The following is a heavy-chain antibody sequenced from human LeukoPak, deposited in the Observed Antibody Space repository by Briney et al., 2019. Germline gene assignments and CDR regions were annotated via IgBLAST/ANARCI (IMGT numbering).Heavy chain of an antibody. J-gene: IGHJ4*02. Sequence: GGSLRLSCAASGFTFNTYWMHWVRHAPGKGLVWVSRISSDESSTSHADSVKGRFTISRDNAKNTLYLQMNSLRAEDTAVYYCARAYYDSSGYYYDYWGQGTLVTVSS. CDR2: ISSDESST. V-gene: IGHV3-74*01. D-gene: IGHD3-22*01. CDR1: GFTFNTYW. CDR3: ARAYYDSSGYYYDY.